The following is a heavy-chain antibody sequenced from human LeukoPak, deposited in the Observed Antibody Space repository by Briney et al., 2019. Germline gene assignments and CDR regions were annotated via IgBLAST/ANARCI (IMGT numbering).Heavy chain of an antibody. CDR2: IGGSDGGT. CDR1: GFTFSSYA. CDR3: AKGTVGMGV. Sequence: GGSLRLSCAASGFTFSSYAMSWVRQAPGKGLERVSSIGGSDGGTYYADSVKGRFTLSRDNSKNTLSLQMNSLRADDTAVHYCAKGTVGMGVWGPGTTVTVSS. V-gene: IGHV3-23*01. J-gene: IGHJ6*02.